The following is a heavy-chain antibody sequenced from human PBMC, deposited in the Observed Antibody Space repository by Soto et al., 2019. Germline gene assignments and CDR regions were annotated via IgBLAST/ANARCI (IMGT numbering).Heavy chain of an antibody. V-gene: IGHV3-15*01. CDR1: GFTFSNAW. CDR2: IKSKTDGGTT. J-gene: IGHJ4*02. Sequence: PGGSLILSCAASGFTFSNAWMSWVRQAPGKGLEWGGRIKSKTDGGTTDYAAPVKGRFTISRDDSKNTLYLQMNSLKTEDTAVYYCTTDWGPGKGYWGQGTLVTVSS. CDR3: TTDWGPGKGY. D-gene: IGHD3-16*01.